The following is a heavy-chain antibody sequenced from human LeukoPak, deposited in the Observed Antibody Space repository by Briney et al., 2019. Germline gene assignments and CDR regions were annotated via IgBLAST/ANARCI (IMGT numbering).Heavy chain of an antibody. V-gene: IGHV3-23*01. CDR3: AKDRPNFHENSGHYYRRDGDS. CDR1: GFTFYMYA. J-gene: IGHJ5*01. D-gene: IGHD3-22*01. Sequence: GGSLRLSCQASGFTFYMYAMSWVRQAPGKGLEWVASMCGTAGCTFYPDSVKVRFTISRDNSKNVLYLRMNSLTAEDTAIYYCAKDRPNFHENSGHYYRRDGDSWGQGTLVTVSS. CDR2: MCGTAGCT.